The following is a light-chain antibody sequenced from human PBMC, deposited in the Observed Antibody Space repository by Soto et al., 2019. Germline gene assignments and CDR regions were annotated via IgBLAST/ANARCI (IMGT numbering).Light chain of an antibody. J-gene: IGLJ3*02. CDR3: CSVAAKDTVGV. V-gene: IGLV2-11*01. CDR1: NSDIGGYNY. CDR2: DVS. Sequence: QSALTQPRSVSGSPGQSVTISCTGTNSDIGGYNYVSWYQQHPGKAPKVMIYDVSRRPSGVPDRFSGSKSGNTASLTISGLQAEDEADYYCCSVAAKDTVGVFGGGTKLTVL.